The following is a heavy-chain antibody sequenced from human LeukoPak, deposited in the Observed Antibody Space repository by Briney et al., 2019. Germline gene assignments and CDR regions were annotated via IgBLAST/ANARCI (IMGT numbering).Heavy chain of an antibody. Sequence: SETLSLTCAVYGGSFSGYYWSWIRQPPGKGLEWIGEINHSGSTNYNPSLKSRVTMSVDTSKNQFSLKLSSVTATDTAVYYCARDYSEYCSSTSCYRTSYYYYMDVWGKGTTVTVSS. V-gene: IGHV4-34*01. CDR2: INHSGST. CDR1: GGSFSGYY. D-gene: IGHD2-2*02. J-gene: IGHJ6*03. CDR3: ARDYSEYCSSTSCYRTSYYYYMDV.